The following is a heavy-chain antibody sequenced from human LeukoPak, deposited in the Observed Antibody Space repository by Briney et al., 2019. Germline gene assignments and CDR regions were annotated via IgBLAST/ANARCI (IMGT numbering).Heavy chain of an antibody. D-gene: IGHD2-15*01. CDR1: GFTFRRFW. CDR2: INQSGGRN. Sequence: PGGPLRLPCGASGFTFRRFWTNWVPKSPGRAREGVANINQSGGRNNYVDSVKARSPIPRDNAKHPLSLKMTSLRAQNTPVYFWAGIVEGGTFDSWGQGTRVMVSS. V-gene: IGHV3-7*02. J-gene: IGHJ3*01. CDR3: AGIVEGGTFDS.